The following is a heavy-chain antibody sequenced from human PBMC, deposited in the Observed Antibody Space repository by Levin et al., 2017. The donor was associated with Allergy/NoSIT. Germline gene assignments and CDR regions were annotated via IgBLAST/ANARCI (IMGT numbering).Heavy chain of an antibody. CDR1: GFTFSDYY. CDR3: ARWQMVPSGYDLGMDV. D-gene: IGHD5-12*01. CDR2: ISSSGSTI. J-gene: IGHJ6*02. V-gene: IGHV3-11*01. Sequence: NSGGSLRLSCAASGFTFSDYYMSWIRQAPGKGLEWVSYISSSGSTIYYADSVKGRFTISRDNAKNSLYLQMNSLRAEDTAVYYCARWQMVPSGYDLGMDVWGQGTTVTVSS.